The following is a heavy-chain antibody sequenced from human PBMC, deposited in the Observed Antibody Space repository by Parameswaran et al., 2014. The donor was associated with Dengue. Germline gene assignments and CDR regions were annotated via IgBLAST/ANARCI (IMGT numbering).Heavy chain of an antibody. J-gene: IGHJ6*02. CDR3: AREINCGGDCYEGGYYYYYYGMDV. CDR2: INTNTGNP. D-gene: IGHD2-21*02. Sequence: WVRQAPGQGLEWMGWINTNTGNPTYAQGFTGRFVFSLDTSVSTAYLQISSLKAEDTAVYYCAREINCGGDCYEGGYYYYYYGMDVWGQGTTVTVSS. V-gene: IGHV7-4-1*02.